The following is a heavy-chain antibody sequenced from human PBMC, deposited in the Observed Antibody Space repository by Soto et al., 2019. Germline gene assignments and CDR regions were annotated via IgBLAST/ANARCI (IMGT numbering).Heavy chain of an antibody. V-gene: IGHV3-9*01. Sequence: GGSLRLSCSASGFTFDYYAMHWVRQVPGKGLEWVSGINWNSGSIGYADSVKGRFAISRDNAKNSLHLQMNSLRAEDTAFYYCVKDESINWYSGHFRHWGQGTLVTVSS. CDR2: INWNSGSI. CDR1: GFTFDYYA. J-gene: IGHJ1*01. CDR3: VKDESINWYSGHFRH. D-gene: IGHD6-13*01.